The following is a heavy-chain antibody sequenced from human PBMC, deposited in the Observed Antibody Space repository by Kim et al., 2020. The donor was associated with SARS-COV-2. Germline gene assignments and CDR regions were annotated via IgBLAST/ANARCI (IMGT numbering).Heavy chain of an antibody. Sequence: ASVKVSCKASGYTFTSYYMHWVRQAPGQGLEWMGIINPSGGSTSYAQKFQGRVTMTRDTSTSTVYMELSSLRSEDTAVYYCARERPRYCSSTSCSVFDYWGQGTLVTVSS. CDR3: ARERPRYCSSTSCSVFDY. CDR1: GYTFTSYY. J-gene: IGHJ4*02. V-gene: IGHV1-46*01. CDR2: INPSGGST. D-gene: IGHD2-2*01.